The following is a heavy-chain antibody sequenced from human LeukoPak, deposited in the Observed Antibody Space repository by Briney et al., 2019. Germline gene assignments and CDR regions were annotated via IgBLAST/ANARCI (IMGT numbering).Heavy chain of an antibody. CDR1: GFTFSSYS. D-gene: IGHD3-22*01. CDR2: ISSSSSYI. J-gene: IGHJ4*02. V-gene: IGHV3-21*01. Sequence: PGWSLRLSCAASGFTFSSYSMNWVRQAPGKGLEWGSSISSSSSYIYYADSVKGRFTISRDNAKNSLYLQMNSLRAEDTAVYYCARCEDYYDSSGYYPLDYWGQGTLVTVSS. CDR3: ARCEDYYDSSGYYPLDY.